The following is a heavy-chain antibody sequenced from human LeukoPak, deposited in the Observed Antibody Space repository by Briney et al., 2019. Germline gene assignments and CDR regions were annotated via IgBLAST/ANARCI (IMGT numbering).Heavy chain of an antibody. Sequence: GGSLRLSCAASGFTFSSYAMHWVRQAPGKALEWVALISHDGSNEYYADSVKGRFTISRDNSKNTLYVQMNSLRAEDTAVYYCARYLTGWSSAFDIWGQGTMVTVSS. CDR2: ISHDGSNE. J-gene: IGHJ3*02. CDR1: GFTFSSYA. D-gene: IGHD6-19*01. V-gene: IGHV3-30-3*01. CDR3: ARYLTGWSSAFDI.